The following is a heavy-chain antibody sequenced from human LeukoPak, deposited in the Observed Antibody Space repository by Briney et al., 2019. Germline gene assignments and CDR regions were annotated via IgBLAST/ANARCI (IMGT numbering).Heavy chain of an antibody. V-gene: IGHV1-18*01. J-gene: IGHJ5*02. CDR1: GYTFTSYV. CDR2: ISAYNGNT. D-gene: IGHD6-6*01. Sequence: ASVKVSCKASGYTFTSYVISWVRQAPGQGLEWMGWISAYNGNTNYAQKLQGRVTMTTDTSTSTAYMELRSLRSDDTAVYYCARHSSSSGGDWFDPWGQGTLVTVSS. CDR3: ARHSSSSGGDWFDP.